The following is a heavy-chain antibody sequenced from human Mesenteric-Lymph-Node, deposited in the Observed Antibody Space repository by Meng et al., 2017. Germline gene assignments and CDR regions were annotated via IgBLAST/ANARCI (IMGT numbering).Heavy chain of an antibody. CDR2: INHSGST. D-gene: IGHD6-19*01. CDR3: AREYFIAVAGTAFDY. Sequence: SETLSLTCAVYGGSFSGYYWSWIRQPPGKGLEWIGEINHSGSTNYNPSLKSRVTISVDTSKNQFSLKLSSVTAADTAVYYCAREYFIAVAGTAFDYWGQGTLVTVSS. J-gene: IGHJ4*02. CDR1: GGSFSGYY. V-gene: IGHV4-34*01.